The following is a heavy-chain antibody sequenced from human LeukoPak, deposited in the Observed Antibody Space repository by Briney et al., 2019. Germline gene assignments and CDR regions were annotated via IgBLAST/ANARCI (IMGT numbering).Heavy chain of an antibody. J-gene: IGHJ4*02. CDR3: AKERASRAAAGRGSY. CDR1: GGSISSGGYY. D-gene: IGHD6-13*01. V-gene: IGHV4-31*03. CDR2: FYYSGST. Sequence: PSETLSLTCTVSGGSISSGGYYWSWLRQHPGKGLEWIGYFYYSGSTYYNPSLKSRVTISVDTSKNQFSLKLSSVTAADTAVYYCAKERASRAAAGRGSYWGQGTLVTVSS.